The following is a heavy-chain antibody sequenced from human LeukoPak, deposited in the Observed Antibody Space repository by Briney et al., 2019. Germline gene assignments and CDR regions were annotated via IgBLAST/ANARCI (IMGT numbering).Heavy chain of an antibody. D-gene: IGHD1-26*01. CDR3: AKGSRYYYYYMDV. V-gene: IGHV3-33*06. CDR1: GFTFSSYG. J-gene: IGHJ6*03. CDR2: IWDDGSNK. Sequence: GGSLRLSCAASGFTFSSYGMHWVCQAPGKGLEWVAVIWDDGSNKYYADSVKGRFTISRDNSKNTLYLQMNSLRAEDTAVYYCAKGSRYYYYYMDVWGKGTTVTVSS.